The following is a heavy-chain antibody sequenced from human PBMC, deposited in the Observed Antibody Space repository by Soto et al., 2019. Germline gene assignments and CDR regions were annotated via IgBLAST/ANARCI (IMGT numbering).Heavy chain of an antibody. Sequence: EVLLLESGGGLVQPGGSLRLSCAASGFTFSNYGMIWARQAPGKGPEWVSAISGGGGSKYYADSVKGRFTISRDNSRNTLYLEMNSLRAEDTAVYYCAKEVVPDYWGQGTLVTVSS. CDR1: GFTFSNYG. CDR3: AKEVVPDY. V-gene: IGHV3-23*01. J-gene: IGHJ4*02. D-gene: IGHD2-15*01. CDR2: ISGGGGSK.